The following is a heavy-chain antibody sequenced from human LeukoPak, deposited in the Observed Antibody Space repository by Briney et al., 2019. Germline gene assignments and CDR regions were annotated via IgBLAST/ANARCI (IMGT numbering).Heavy chain of an antibody. J-gene: IGHJ4*02. CDR3: CLVVVAAGRAFDY. D-gene: IGHD2-15*01. Sequence: PSETLSLTCAVYGGSFSGYYWSWIRQPPGKGLEWIGEINHSGSTNYNPSLKSRVTISVDTSKNQFSLKLSSVTAADTAVYYCCLVVVAAGRAFDYWGQGTLVTVSS. CDR2: INHSGST. V-gene: IGHV4-34*01. CDR1: GGSFSGYY.